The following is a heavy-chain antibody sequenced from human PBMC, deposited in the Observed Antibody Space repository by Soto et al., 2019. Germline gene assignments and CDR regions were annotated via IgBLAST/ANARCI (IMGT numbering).Heavy chain of an antibody. V-gene: IGHV4-30-4*01. CDR2: IYYSGST. J-gene: IGHJ5*02. Sequence: SETLSITCTVSGGSISSGDYYWSWIRQPPGKGLEWIGYIYYSGSTYYNPSLKSRVTISVDTSKNQFSLKLSSVTAADTAVYYCARDLGVVVVPAAIWGGWFDPWGQGTLVTVYS. CDR3: ARDLGVVVVPAAIWGGWFDP. CDR1: GGSISSGDYY. D-gene: IGHD2-2*02.